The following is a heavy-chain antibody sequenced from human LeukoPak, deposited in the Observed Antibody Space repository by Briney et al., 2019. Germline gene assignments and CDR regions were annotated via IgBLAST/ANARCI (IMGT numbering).Heavy chain of an antibody. CDR3: AKDRDSGTMVRGVIIKTSYYYYYGMDV. V-gene: IGHV3-9*01. CDR1: VFTFDDYA. D-gene: IGHD3-10*01. CDR2: ISWNSGSI. Sequence: GGSLRLSCAASVFTFDDYAMHWVRQAPGKGLEGVSGISWNSGSIGYADSAKGRFTISRDNAKNSLYLQMNSLRAEDTALYYCAKDRDSGTMVRGVIIKTSYYYYYGMDVWGQGTTVTVSS. J-gene: IGHJ6*02.